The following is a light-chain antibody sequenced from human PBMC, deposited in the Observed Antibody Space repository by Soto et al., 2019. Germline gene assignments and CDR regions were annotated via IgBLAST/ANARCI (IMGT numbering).Light chain of an antibody. CDR2: STS. J-gene: IGKJ1*01. V-gene: IGKV1-39*01. CDR1: QPITKY. Sequence: DIQMAQAPSALSASVGDRVTITCRASQPITKYLNWYRHSPGQAPKLLIHSTSTLESGVSSRFSGSGSGTDFTLTVSSLQPEDFATFYCQQSHRLPWTFGQGTRVDI. CDR3: QQSHRLPWT.